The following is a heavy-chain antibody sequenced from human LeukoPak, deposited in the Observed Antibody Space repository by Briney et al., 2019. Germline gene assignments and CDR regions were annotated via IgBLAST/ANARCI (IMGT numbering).Heavy chain of an antibody. D-gene: IGHD6-13*01. J-gene: IGHJ4*02. CDR2: ISGSGGST. CDR1: GFTFSSYA. Sequence: GGSLRLSCAASGFTFSSYAMSWVRQAPGKGLEWVSAISGSGGSTYYADSVKGRFTISRDNSKNTLYLQMNSLRAEDTAVYYCARDPYSSWYYYTRAPFDYWGQGTLVTVSS. V-gene: IGHV3-23*01. CDR3: ARDPYSSWYYYTRAPFDY.